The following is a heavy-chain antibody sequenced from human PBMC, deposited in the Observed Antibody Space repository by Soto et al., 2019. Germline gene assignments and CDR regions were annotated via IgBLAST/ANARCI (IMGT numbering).Heavy chain of an antibody. V-gene: IGHV3-30-3*01. D-gene: IGHD6-6*01. CDR3: ARSARYSGSFGSRGYYFDY. J-gene: IGHJ4*02. Sequence: QVQLVESGGGVVQPGRSLRLSCAASGFTFSSYAMHWVRQAPGKGLEWVAVISYDGSNKYYADSVKGRFTISRDNSKNPLYLQMSSLRAEDAAVYYCARSARYSGSFGSRGYYFDYWGQGSLVTVSS. CDR2: ISYDGSNK. CDR1: GFTFSSYA.